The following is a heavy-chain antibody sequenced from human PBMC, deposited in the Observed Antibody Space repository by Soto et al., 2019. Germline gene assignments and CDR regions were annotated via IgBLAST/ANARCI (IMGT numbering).Heavy chain of an antibody. CDR3: TTEVEYSYGSFDY. CDR1: GFTFSNAW. D-gene: IGHD5-18*01. V-gene: IGHV3-15*01. CDR2: IKSKTDGGTT. J-gene: IGHJ4*02. Sequence: GGSLRLSCAASGFTFSNAWMSWVRQAPGKGLEWVGRIKSKTDGGTTDYAAPVKGRFTISRDDSKNTLYLQMNSLKTEDTAVYYCTTEVEYSYGSFDYWGQGTLVTVSS.